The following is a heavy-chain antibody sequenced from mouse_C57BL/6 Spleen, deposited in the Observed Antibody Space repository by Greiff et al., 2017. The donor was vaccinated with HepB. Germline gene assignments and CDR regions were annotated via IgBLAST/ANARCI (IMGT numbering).Heavy chain of an antibody. CDR1: GYTFTDHT. V-gene: IGHV1-78*01. D-gene: IGHD1-1*01. J-gene: IGHJ1*03. CDR2: IYPRDGST. Sequence: VQLQQSDAELVKPGASVKISCKVSGYTFTDHTIHWMKQRPEQGLEWIGYIYPRDGSTKYNEKFKGKATLTADISSSTAYMQLNSLTSEDSAVYFCAQEGLLRYGYFDVWGTGTTVTVSS. CDR3: AQEGLLRYGYFDV.